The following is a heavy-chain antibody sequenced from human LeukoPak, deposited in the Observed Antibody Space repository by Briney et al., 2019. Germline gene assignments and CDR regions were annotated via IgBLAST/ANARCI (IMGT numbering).Heavy chain of an antibody. Sequence: GASVKVSCKASGYTFTSYGISWVRQAPGQGLEWMGWISAYNGNTNYAQKLQGRVTMTTDTSTSTAYMELRSLRSDDKGGYYCARKDPRYSSGWPFDYWGQGTLVTVSS. CDR1: GYTFTSYG. D-gene: IGHD6-19*01. V-gene: IGHV1-18*01. J-gene: IGHJ4*02. CDR3: ARKDPRYSSGWPFDY. CDR2: ISAYNGNT.